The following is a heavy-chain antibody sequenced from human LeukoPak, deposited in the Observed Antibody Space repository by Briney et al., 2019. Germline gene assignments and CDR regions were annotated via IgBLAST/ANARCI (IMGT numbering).Heavy chain of an antibody. Sequence: YYWSWIRQPPGKGLEWIGEINHSGSTNYNPSLKSRVTISVDTSKNQFSLKLSSVTAADTAVYYCARGRLYSSSWYGREGDYWGQGTLVTVSS. CDR1: YY. J-gene: IGHJ4*02. V-gene: IGHV4-34*01. D-gene: IGHD6-13*01. CDR2: INHSGST. CDR3: ARGRLYSSSWYGREGDY.